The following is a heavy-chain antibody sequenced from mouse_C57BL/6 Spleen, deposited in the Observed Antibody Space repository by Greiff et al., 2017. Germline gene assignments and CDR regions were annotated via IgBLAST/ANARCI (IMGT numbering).Heavy chain of an antibody. V-gene: IGHV6-6*01. J-gene: IGHJ1*03. CDR2: IRNKANNPAT. CDR3: TRFYWYFDV. Sequence: EVKLVESGGGLVQPGGSMKLSCAASGFTFSDAWMDWVRQSPEKGLEWVAEIRNKANNPATYYAESVKGRFTVSRDDSKISVYLKMNSVRAEDTGIYCCTRFYWYFDVWGTGTTVTVSS. CDR1: GFTFSDAW.